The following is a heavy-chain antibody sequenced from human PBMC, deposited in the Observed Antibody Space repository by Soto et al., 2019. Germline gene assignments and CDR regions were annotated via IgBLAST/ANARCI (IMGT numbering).Heavy chain of an antibody. V-gene: IGHV4-31*03. Sequence: QVQLQESGPGLVKPSQTLSLTCTVSGGSISSGAYYWSWIRQHPGKGLEWIGYIYYSGGTYYNPSLKSRVTISVDTSKNQFSLKLTSVTAADTAVYYCARRDYTSSQGTFDIWGQGTMVTVSS. CDR2: IYYSGGT. J-gene: IGHJ3*02. CDR1: GGSISSGAYY. CDR3: ARRDYTSSQGTFDI. D-gene: IGHD4-17*01.